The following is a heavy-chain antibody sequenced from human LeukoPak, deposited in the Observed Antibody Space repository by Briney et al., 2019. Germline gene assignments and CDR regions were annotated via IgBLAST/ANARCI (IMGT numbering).Heavy chain of an antibody. V-gene: IGHV3-21*01. Sequence: GGSLRLSCAASGFTFSSYSMNWVRQAPGKGLEWVSSISSSSSYIYYADSVKGRFTISRDNAKNSLYLQMNSLRAEDTAVYYCARLYSSGWYFDLWGRGTLVTVSS. CDR1: GFTFSSYS. CDR3: ARLYSSGWYFDL. CDR2: ISSSSSYI. J-gene: IGHJ2*01. D-gene: IGHD6-19*01.